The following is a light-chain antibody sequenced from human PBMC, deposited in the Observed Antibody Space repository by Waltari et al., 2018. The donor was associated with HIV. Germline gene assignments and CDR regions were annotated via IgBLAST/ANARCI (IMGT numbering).Light chain of an antibody. CDR2: WAS. Sequence: DIVMTQSPDSLAVPLGETATINCRSSRTVLYDSNNQDDLAWYQQKPGQPPRVLIYWASTRAGGVPDRFSGSGSGTDFSLTISGLQADDVALYYCQQYYSLPPTFGGGTRVEI. CDR3: QQYYSLPPT. J-gene: IGKJ4*01. V-gene: IGKV4-1*01. CDR1: RTVLYDSNNQDD.